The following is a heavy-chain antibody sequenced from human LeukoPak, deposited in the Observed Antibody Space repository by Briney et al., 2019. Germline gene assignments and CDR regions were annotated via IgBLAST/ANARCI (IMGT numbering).Heavy chain of an antibody. J-gene: IGHJ4*02. V-gene: IGHV3-48*01. CDR3: ARDPRGTGPNDY. Sequence: AGGSLRLSCTASGFTLSNAWMHWVRQAPGKGLEWLSYISTDSTTIYYADSVRGRFTISRDNPKNSLYLQMNSLRAEDTSVYYCARDPRGTGPNDYWGQGTLVTVSA. CDR2: ISTDSTTI. CDR1: GFTLSNAW. D-gene: IGHD3-16*01.